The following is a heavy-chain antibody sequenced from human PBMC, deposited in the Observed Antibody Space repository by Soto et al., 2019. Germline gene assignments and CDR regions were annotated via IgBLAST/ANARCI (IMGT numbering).Heavy chain of an antibody. CDR2: INHSGST. Sequence: SETLSLTCAVYGGSFSGYYWSWIRQPPGKGLEWIGEINHSGSTNDNPSLKSRVTISVDTSKNQFSLKLSSVTAADTAVYYCARGRSSNYDILTGYYIWWGQGTLVTVSS. CDR3: ARGRSSNYDILTGYYIW. CDR1: GGSFSGYY. J-gene: IGHJ4*02. D-gene: IGHD3-9*01. V-gene: IGHV4-34*01.